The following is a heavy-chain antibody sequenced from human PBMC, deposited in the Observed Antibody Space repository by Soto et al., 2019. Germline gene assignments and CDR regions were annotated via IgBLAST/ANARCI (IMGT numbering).Heavy chain of an antibody. J-gene: IGHJ3*02. CDR1: GFTFSSYA. CDR2: ISYDGSNK. CDR3: AKDFWGIRYCSGGSCYDAFDI. Sequence: QVQLVESGGGVVQPGRSLRLSCAASGFTFSSYAMHWVRQAPGKGLEWVAVISYDGSNKYYADSVKGRFTISRDNSKNTLYLQMNSLRAEDTAVYYCAKDFWGIRYCSGGSCYDAFDIWGQGTMVTVSS. D-gene: IGHD2-15*01. V-gene: IGHV3-30*04.